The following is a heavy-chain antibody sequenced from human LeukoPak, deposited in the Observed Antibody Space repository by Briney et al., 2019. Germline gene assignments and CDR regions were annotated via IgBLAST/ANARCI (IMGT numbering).Heavy chain of an antibody. CDR3: ATGYY. CDR1: GFTVSSNY. V-gene: IGHV3-66*01. CDR2: IYSGGTT. Sequence: QPGGSLRLSCAASGFTVSSNYLSWVRQASGKGLEWVSVIYSGGTTYYAESVKGRFTISRDNSKNMLYLQMNSLGAEDTAVYYCATGYYWGQGTLVTVSS. D-gene: IGHD1-14*01. J-gene: IGHJ4*02.